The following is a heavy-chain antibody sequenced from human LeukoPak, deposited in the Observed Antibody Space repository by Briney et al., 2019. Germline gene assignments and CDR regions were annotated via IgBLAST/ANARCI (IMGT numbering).Heavy chain of an antibody. J-gene: IGHJ4*02. CDR1: GYTFTSNY. CDR2: IIPIFGTA. D-gene: IGHD3-10*01. Sequence: SVKVSCKASGYTFTSNYMHWVRQAPGQGLEWMGGIIPIFGTANYAQKFQGRVTITADESTSTAYMELSSLRSEDTAVYYCAGREYGSGSYQYFDYWGQGTLVTVSS. CDR3: AGREYGSGSYQYFDY. V-gene: IGHV1-69*13.